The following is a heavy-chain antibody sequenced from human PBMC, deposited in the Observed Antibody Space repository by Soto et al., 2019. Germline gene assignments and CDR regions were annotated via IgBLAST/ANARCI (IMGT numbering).Heavy chain of an antibody. J-gene: IGHJ4*02. CDR3: ASSYGSGYRAFDY. D-gene: IGHD3-10*01. CDR2: INPILRMS. CDR1: GDTFSFYS. Sequence: QVQLVQSGAEVKKPGSSVKVSCKASGDTFSFYSINWVRQAPGLGLEWMGRINPILRMSNYAQRFQGRVTMTADKSTSTAYMELSSLRSEDTAMYYCASSYGSGYRAFDYRGQAALVTVSS. V-gene: IGHV1-69*02.